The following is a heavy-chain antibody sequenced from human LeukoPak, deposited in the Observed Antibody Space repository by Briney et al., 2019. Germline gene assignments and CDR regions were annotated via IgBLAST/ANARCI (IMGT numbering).Heavy chain of an antibody. V-gene: IGHV4-59*12. J-gene: IGHJ4*02. CDR3: ARGRYYGSGSYYNVLDLDY. CDR2: IDYSGSS. D-gene: IGHD3-10*01. Sequence: SETLSLTCTVSGGSISSYCWSWIRQPPGKGLEWIGFIDYSGSSNYNPSLKSRVTISADPSTNHFSLNLTSVTAADTAVYYCARGRYYGSGSYYNVLDLDYWGQGTLVTVSS. CDR1: GGSISSYC.